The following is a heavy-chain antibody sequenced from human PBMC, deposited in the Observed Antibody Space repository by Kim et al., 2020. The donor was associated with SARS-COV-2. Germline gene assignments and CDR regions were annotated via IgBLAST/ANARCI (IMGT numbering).Heavy chain of an antibody. J-gene: IGHJ6*02. CDR1: GGSISSYY. Sequence: SETLSLTCTVSGGSISSYYWSWIRQPPGKGLGWIGYIYYSGSTNYNPSLTSRVTISVATSKNQFSLKLSSVTAADTAVYYCAREGLWLSRGWDYYYGMDGWGQGTTVTVSS. D-gene: IGHD6-19*01. CDR2: IYYSGST. V-gene: IGHV4-59*01. CDR3: AREGLWLSRGWDYYYGMDG.